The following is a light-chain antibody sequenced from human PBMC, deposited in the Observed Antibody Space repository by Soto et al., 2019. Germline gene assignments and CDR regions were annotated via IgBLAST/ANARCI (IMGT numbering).Light chain of an antibody. Sequence: EIVLTQSPGTLSLSPGERATLSCRASQSVGSNYLAWYQQRPGQAPRLLIYGSSSRATGIPDRFSGSGSGTDFTLTICRLEPEDFAVYYCQQYDSSLWTFGHGTKVEIK. J-gene: IGKJ1*01. CDR2: GSS. CDR3: QQYDSSLWT. CDR1: QSVGSNY. V-gene: IGKV3-20*01.